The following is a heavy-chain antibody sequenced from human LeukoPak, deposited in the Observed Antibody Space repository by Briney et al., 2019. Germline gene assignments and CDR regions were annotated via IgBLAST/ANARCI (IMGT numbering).Heavy chain of an antibody. CDR1: GGTFSSYA. D-gene: IGHD4-17*01. CDR2: IIPILGIA. CDR3: ARSPSDYGEDY. Sequence: GSSVKVSCKASGGTFSSYAISWVRQAPGQGLEWMGRIIPILGIANYAQKFQGRVTITADKSTSTAYMELSSLRSEDTAVYYCARSPSDYGEDYWGQGTLVTVSS. V-gene: IGHV1-69*04. J-gene: IGHJ4*02.